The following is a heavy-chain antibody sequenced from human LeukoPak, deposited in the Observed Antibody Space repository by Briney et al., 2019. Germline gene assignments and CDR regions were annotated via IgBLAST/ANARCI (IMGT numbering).Heavy chain of an antibody. Sequence: ASVKVSCKASGSTFSDYHINWVRQASGQEPEWMGWINPKSGDAKYGQAFQGRVTMTRDTSISTAYMELNRLRFDDTAMYYCARGEYSNGYPYRLDSWGQGTLVTVSS. CDR3: ARGEYSNGYPYRLDS. D-gene: IGHD3-16*01. CDR1: GSTFSDYH. CDR2: INPKSGDA. V-gene: IGHV1-2*02. J-gene: IGHJ4*02.